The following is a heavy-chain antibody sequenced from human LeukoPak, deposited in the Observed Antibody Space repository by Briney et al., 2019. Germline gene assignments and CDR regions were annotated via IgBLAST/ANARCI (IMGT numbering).Heavy chain of an antibody. J-gene: IGHJ4*02. V-gene: IGHV4-38-2*01. Sequence: SETLSLTCAVSGYSISSGYYWGWIRQPPGKGLEWIGEINHSGSTNYNPSLKSRVTISVDTSKNQFSLKLSSVTAADTAVYYCASELGGLDYWGQGTLVTVSS. CDR3: ASELGGLDY. CDR2: INHSGST. CDR1: GYSISSGYY. D-gene: IGHD1-7*01.